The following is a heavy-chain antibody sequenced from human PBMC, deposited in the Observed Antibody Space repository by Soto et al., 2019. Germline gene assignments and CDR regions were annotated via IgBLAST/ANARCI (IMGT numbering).Heavy chain of an antibody. D-gene: IGHD5-12*01. J-gene: IGHJ4*02. CDR3: ARHSVSGYDVYYFDY. V-gene: IGHV1-2*04. CDR1: GYTFTVYY. Sequence: ASVKVSCKASGYTFTVYYMLWVRQAPGQGLEWMGWINPNSGGTNYAQKFQGWVTMTRDTSISTAYMELSRLRSDDTAVYYCARHSVSGYDVYYFDYWGQGTLVTVSS. CDR2: INPNSGGT.